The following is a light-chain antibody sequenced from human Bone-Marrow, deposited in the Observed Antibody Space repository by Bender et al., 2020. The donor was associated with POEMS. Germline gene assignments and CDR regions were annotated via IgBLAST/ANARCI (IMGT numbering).Light chain of an antibody. CDR1: SSNVGRYNL. V-gene: IGLV2-14*02. CDR2: EVT. J-gene: IGLJ3*02. Sequence: QSALTQPASVSGSPGQSITISCTGTSSNVGRYNLVSWYHQHPGKAPKLMIYEVTKRPSGVSNRFSGSKSGNTASLTISGLQADDEADYYCSSFTSSSTLVFGGGTKLTVL. CDR3: SSFTSSSTLV.